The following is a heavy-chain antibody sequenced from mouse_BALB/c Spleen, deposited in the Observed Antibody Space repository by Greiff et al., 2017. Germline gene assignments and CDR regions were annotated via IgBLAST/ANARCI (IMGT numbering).Heavy chain of an antibody. D-gene: IGHD2-10*02. J-gene: IGHJ4*01. CDR1: GYSITSDYA. V-gene: IGHV3-2*02. CDR2: ISYSGST. Sequence: EVKLLESGPGLVKPSQSLSLTCTVTGYSITSDYAWNWIRQFPGNKLEWMGYISYSGSTSYNPSLKSRISITRDTSKNQFFLQLNSVTTEDTATYYCAKRGYGNYGGAMDYWGQGTSVTVSS. CDR3: AKRGYGNYGGAMDY.